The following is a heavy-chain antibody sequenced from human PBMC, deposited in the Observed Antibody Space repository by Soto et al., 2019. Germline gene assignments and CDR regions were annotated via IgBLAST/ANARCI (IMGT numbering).Heavy chain of an antibody. Sequence: SVKVSCKASGGTFNSYAIAWVRQAPGQGLEWMGGITPIFGTAKYAQRFQGRVTLIADESTTTAYMELSSLRSEDTAVYYCARQATLTTSFDYWGQGTLVTSPQ. CDR2: ITPIFGTA. V-gene: IGHV1-69*13. CDR3: ARQATLTTSFDY. J-gene: IGHJ4*02. D-gene: IGHD4-17*01. CDR1: GGTFNSYA.